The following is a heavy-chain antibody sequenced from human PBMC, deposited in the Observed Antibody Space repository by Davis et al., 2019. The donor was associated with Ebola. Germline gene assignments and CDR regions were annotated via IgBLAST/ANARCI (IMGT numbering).Heavy chain of an antibody. Sequence: PGGSLRLSCAASGFTFSSYWMSWVRQAPGKGLEWVANIKQDGSEKYYVDSVKGRFTISRDNAKNSLYLQMNSLRTEDTALYYCAKASLRGDYVSYWGQGTLVTVSS. J-gene: IGHJ4*02. CDR2: IKQDGSEK. CDR3: AKASLRGDYVSY. D-gene: IGHD4-17*01. CDR1: GFTFSSYW. V-gene: IGHV3-7*03.